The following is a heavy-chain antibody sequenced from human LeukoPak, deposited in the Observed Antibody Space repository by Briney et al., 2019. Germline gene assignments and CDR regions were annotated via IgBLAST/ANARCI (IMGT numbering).Heavy chain of an antibody. J-gene: IGHJ4*02. Sequence: ASVKVSCKASGYTFTNYGISWVRQAPGQGPEWMGWISAYNGNINYAQKLQGRVTMTTDTSTSTAYMELRSLRSDDTAVYFCARVDYYESTGYYGAFDYWGQGTLVSVSS. V-gene: IGHV1-18*01. CDR3: ARVDYYESTGYYGAFDY. CDR1: GYTFTNYG. D-gene: IGHD3-22*01. CDR2: ISAYNGNI.